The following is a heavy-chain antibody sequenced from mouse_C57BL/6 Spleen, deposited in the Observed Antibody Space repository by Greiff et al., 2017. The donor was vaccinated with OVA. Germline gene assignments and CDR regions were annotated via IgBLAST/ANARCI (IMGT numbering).Heavy chain of an antibody. CDR2: IYPGDGDT. CDR3: ARDYAPFAY. Sequence: QVQLQQSGPELVKPGASVKISCKASGYAFSSSWMNWVEQRPGKGLEWIGRIYPGDGDTNYNGKFKGKATLTADKSSSTAYMQLSSLTSEDSAVYFCARDYAPFAYWGQGTLVTVSA. CDR1: GYAFSSSW. V-gene: IGHV1-82*01. D-gene: IGHD2-4*01. J-gene: IGHJ3*01.